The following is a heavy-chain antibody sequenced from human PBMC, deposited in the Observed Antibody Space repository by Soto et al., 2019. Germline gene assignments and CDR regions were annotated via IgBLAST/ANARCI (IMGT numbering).Heavy chain of an antibody. CDR1: GGTFSSYA. CDR2: IIPIFGTA. D-gene: IGHD3-22*01. CDR3: AGVVVVSDYYYYYGMDV. Sequence: GASVKVSCKASGGTFSSYAISWVRQAPGQGLEWMGGIIPIFGTANYAQKFQGRVTITADESTSTAYMELSSLRSEDTAVYYCAGVVVVSDYYYYYGMDVWGQGTTVTVSS. V-gene: IGHV1-69*13. J-gene: IGHJ6*02.